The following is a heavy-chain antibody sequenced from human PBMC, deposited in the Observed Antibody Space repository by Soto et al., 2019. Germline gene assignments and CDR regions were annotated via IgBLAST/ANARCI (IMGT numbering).Heavy chain of an antibody. J-gene: IGHJ4*02. CDR2: IKQDGSET. D-gene: IGHD3-16*01. CDR3: ASALGGVRGL. V-gene: IGHV3-7*01. CDR1: GYTFTNYW. Sequence: EVQLVESGGGLVQPGGSLRLSCAASGYTFTNYWMSWVRQALGQGLEWVANIKQDGSETYYVDSVRGRFTISRDNAKNSLYLEMHSLRDDDTALYYCASALGGVRGLWGQGTLVAVSS.